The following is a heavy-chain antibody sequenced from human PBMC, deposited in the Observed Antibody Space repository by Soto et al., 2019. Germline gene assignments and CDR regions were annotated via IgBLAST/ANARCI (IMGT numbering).Heavy chain of an antibody. CDR1: GFTFSSYG. CDR2: ISYDGSNK. CDR3: AKDMGYSYGYPAHYGMDV. J-gene: IGHJ6*02. D-gene: IGHD5-18*01. V-gene: IGHV3-30*18. Sequence: VGSLRLSCAASGFTFSSYGMHWVRQAPGKGLEWVAVISYDGSNKYYADSVKGRFTISRDNSKNTLYLQMNSLRAEDTAVYYCAKDMGYSYGYPAHYGMDVWGQGTTVTAP.